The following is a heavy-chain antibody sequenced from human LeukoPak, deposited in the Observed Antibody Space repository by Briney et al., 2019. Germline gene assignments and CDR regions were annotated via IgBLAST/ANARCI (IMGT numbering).Heavy chain of an antibody. CDR1: GYTFTSYG. J-gene: IGHJ4*02. CDR3: ARHGIAVVDY. CDR2: ISVYNDDT. V-gene: IGHV1-18*01. D-gene: IGHD6-19*01. Sequence: GASVKVSCKASGYTFTSYGISWVRQAPGQGLEWMGWISVYNDDTNYAQKFQGRVTMTTDTSTSTAYMELRSLRSDDTAVYYCARHGIAVVDYWGQGTLVTVSS.